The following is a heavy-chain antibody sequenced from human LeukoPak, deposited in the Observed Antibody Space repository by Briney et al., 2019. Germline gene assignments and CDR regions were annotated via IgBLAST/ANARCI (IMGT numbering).Heavy chain of an antibody. CDR1: GYSFNSYW. Sequence: GESLKISCQGSGYSFNSYWIGWVRQMPGKGLEWMGIIYPGDSDSRYSPSIQGQVTISADKSISTAYLQWSSLKASDTAMYYCARQRMINAYYFDYWGQGTLVTVSS. CDR3: ARQRMINAYYFDY. CDR2: IYPGDSDS. V-gene: IGHV5-51*01. J-gene: IGHJ4*02. D-gene: IGHD3-22*01.